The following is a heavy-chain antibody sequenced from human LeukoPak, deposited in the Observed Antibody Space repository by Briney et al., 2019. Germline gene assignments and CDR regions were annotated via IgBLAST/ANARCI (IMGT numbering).Heavy chain of an antibody. D-gene: IGHD3-10*01. J-gene: IGHJ5*02. CDR1: GDSVSSNSAA. CDR2: TYYRSKWYN. CDR3: AREAPGGWLDL. Sequence: SQTLSLTCAISGDSVSSNSAAWIWVRQSPSRGLEWLGRTYYRSKWYNDYAVSVKSRITVNPDTSKNQFSLHLNSVTPEDTAVYYCAREAPGGWLDLWGQGTLVTVS. V-gene: IGHV6-1*01.